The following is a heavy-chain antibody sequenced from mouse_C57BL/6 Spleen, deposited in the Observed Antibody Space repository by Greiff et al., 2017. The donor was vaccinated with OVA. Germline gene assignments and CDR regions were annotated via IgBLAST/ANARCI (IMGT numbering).Heavy chain of an antibody. V-gene: IGHV1-39*01. D-gene: IGHD1-1*01. CDR3: ARSQFITTVVRGNYFDY. CDR2: INPNYGTT. Sequence: EVKVVESGPELVKPGASVKISCKASGYSFTDYNMNWVKQSNGKSLEWIGVINPNYGTTSYNQKFKGKATLTVDQTSSTAYMQLNSLTSEDAAVYYCARSQFITTVVRGNYFDYWGQGTTLTVSS. J-gene: IGHJ2*01. CDR1: GYSFTDYN.